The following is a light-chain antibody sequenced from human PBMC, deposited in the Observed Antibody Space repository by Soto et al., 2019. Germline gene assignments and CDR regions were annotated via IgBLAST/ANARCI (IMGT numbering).Light chain of an antibody. CDR1: QSVSSY. Sequence: EIVLTQSPATLSLSPGERATLSCRASQSVSSYLAWYQQKPGQAPRLLIYDASNRATGIPARFSGSGSGTDFTLTIISLEPEDFAVYYCQQRSNWPPIPFGQGTRREIK. CDR2: DAS. J-gene: IGKJ5*01. V-gene: IGKV3-11*01. CDR3: QQRSNWPPIP.